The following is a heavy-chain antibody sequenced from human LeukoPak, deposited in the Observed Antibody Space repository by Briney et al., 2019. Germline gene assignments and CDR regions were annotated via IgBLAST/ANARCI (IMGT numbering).Heavy chain of an antibody. CDR2: ISSSGSTI. V-gene: IGHV3-11*01. CDR1: GFTFSDYY. J-gene: IGHJ4*02. CDR3: TKDKLRGYYDILRSARLFDY. Sequence: GGSLRLSCTASGFTFSDYYMSWIRQAPGKGLEWVSYISSSGSTIYYADSVKGRFTISRDNAKNSLYLQMNSLRAEDTALYYCTKDKLRGYYDILRSARLFDYWGQGTLVTVSS. D-gene: IGHD3-9*01.